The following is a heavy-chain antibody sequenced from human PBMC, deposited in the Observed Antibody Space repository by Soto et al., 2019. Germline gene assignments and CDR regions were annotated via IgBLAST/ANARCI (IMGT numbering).Heavy chain of an antibody. Sequence: PGKGLEWVSSISGSGDNTYYADSVQGRFTITRANSKNTLFLQMNSLRAEDTAVFFFQAEDGIRDTVPVSAFLLNRSSDL. V-gene: IGHV3-23*01. D-gene: IGHD2-15*01. CDR2: ISGSGDNT. CDR3: QAEDGIRDTVPVSAFLLNRSSDL. J-gene: IGHJ2*01.